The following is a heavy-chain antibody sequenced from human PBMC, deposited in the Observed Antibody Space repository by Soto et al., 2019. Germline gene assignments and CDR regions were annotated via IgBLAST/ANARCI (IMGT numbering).Heavy chain of an antibody. J-gene: IGHJ4*02. CDR2: VSPSGSNT. D-gene: IGHD6-19*01. Sequence: LRLSCAVSGFIFSNYPMSWVRQAPGKGLEWVSSVSPSGSNTYYGDSVKGRFTMSRDNSENRLHLQMDSLRAEDTAVYFCARRDSSGWYSLDYWGQGTLVTVSS. V-gene: IGHV3-23*01. CDR3: ARRDSSGWYSLDY. CDR1: GFIFSNYP.